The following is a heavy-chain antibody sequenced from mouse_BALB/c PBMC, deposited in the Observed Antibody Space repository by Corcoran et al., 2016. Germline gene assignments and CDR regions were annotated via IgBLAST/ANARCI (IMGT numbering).Heavy chain of an antibody. D-gene: IGHD4-1*01. CDR1: GFNIKDTY. CDR3: AYWDLYFDV. V-gene: IGHV14-3*02. J-gene: IGHJ1*01. CDR2: IDPANGNT. Sequence: EVQLQQSGAELVKPGASVKLSCTASGFNIKDTYMHWVKQRPEQGLEWIGRIDPANGNTKYDPKFQGKATITADTSSNTAYLQLSSLTSEDTAVYYCAYWDLYFDVWGAGTTVTVSS.